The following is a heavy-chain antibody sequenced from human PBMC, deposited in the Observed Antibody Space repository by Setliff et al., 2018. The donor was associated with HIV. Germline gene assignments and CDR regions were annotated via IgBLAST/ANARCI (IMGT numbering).Heavy chain of an antibody. CDR3: VRLDYSNYYSYYIDV. CDR1: GGSISINNYY. J-gene: IGHJ6*03. Sequence: SETLSLTCTASGGSISINNYYWAWVRQPPGKGLEWIGSVHKSGNSYYKPSLKSRVTISVDTSENHFSLRLSSVTAADTAVYYCVRLDYSNYYSYYIDVWGEGTMVTVSS. D-gene: IGHD4-4*01. CDR2: VHKSGNS. V-gene: IGHV4-39*02.